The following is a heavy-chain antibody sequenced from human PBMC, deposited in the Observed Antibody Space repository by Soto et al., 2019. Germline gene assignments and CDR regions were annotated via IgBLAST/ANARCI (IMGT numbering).Heavy chain of an antibody. CDR3: AKVIVVVPAAGWFDP. CDR1: GFTFSSYA. J-gene: IGHJ5*02. Sequence: GGSLRLSCAASGFTFSSYAMSWVRQAPGKGLEWVSAISGSGGSTYYADSVKGRFTISRDNSKNTLYLQMNSLRAEDTAVYYCAKVIVVVPAAGWFDPWGQGTLVTVSS. CDR2: ISGSGGST. V-gene: IGHV3-23*01. D-gene: IGHD2-2*01.